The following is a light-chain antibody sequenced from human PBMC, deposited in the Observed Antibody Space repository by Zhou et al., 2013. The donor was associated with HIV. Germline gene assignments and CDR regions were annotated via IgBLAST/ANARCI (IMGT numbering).Light chain of an antibody. CDR1: QGISNY. CDR2: AAS. J-gene: IGKJ3*01. V-gene: IGKV1-27*01. CDR3: QQYGSSFT. Sequence: DIQMTQSPSSLSASVGDRVTITCRASQGISNYLAWYQQKPGKVPKLLISAASTLQSGVPSRFSGSGSGTDFTLTISSLKPEDFAVYYCQQYGSSFTFGPGTKLDLK.